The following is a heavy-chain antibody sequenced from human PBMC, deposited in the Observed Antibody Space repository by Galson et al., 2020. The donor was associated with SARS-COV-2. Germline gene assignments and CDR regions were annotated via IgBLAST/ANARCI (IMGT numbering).Heavy chain of an antibody. CDR2: IDSGGST. V-gene: IGHV3-66*01. CDR1: GFTVSSNY. CDR3: ARGGIRGVITY. Sequence: TGGSLRLSCAASGFTVSSNYMSWVRQAPGKGLEWVSVIDSGGSTYYADSVKGRFTISRDNSKNTLYLQMNSLRAEDTAVYYCARGGIRGVITYWGQGTLVTVSS. J-gene: IGHJ4*02. D-gene: IGHD3-10*01.